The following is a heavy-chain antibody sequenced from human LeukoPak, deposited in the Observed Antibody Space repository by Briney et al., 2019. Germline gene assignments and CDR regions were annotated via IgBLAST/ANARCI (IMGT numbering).Heavy chain of an antibody. V-gene: IGHV4-59*01. J-gene: IGHJ4*02. Sequence: PSETLSLTCTVSGGSISSYYWSWIRQPPGKGLEWIGYIYYSGSTNYNPSLKSRVTISVDTSKNQFSLKLSSVTAADTAVYYCARERRAYYYGSGSYFDYWGRGTLVTVSS. CDR2: IYYSGST. CDR3: ARERRAYYYGSGSYFDY. CDR1: GGSISSYY. D-gene: IGHD3-10*01.